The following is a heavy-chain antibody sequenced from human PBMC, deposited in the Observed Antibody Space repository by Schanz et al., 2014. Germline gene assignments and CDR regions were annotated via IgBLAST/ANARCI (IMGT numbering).Heavy chain of an antibody. CDR2: FIPILDVG. V-gene: IGHV1-69*02. Sequence: QVQLVQSEAEVKKPGSSVKVSCKASRSTFSSYTISWVRQARGQGLEWVGRFIPILDVGNYAQQFQGRVTFTADKSTSTAYMELSSLRSDDTAVYYCARGTMPGTFDIWGQGTMVTVSS. D-gene: IGHD2-2*01. J-gene: IGHJ3*02. CDR1: RSTFSSYT. CDR3: ARGTMPGTFDI.